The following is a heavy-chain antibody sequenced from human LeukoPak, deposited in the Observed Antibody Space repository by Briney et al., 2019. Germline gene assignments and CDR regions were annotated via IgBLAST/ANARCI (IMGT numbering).Heavy chain of an antibody. V-gene: IGHV4-39*01. Sequence: SSETLSLTCTVSGGSISSSSYYWGWIRQPPGKGLEWIGTMYYSGSTYYNPSLKSRVTISIDTSKNQFSLELSSVTATDTAIYYCARQGGGGRAFDIWGQGTMVTVSS. J-gene: IGHJ3*02. CDR3: ARQGGGGRAFDI. D-gene: IGHD1-26*01. CDR2: MYYSGST. CDR1: GGSISSSSYY.